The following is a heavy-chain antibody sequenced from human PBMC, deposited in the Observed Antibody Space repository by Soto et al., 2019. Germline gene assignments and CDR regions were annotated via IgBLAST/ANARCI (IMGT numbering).Heavy chain of an antibody. J-gene: IGHJ4*02. CDR3: ATSGGGWYLY. V-gene: IGHV1-8*01. CDR1: GYTFSSYD. Sequence: QGQLVQSGAEVKKPGASVKVSCKASGYTFSSYDINWVRQATGQGLEWMGWLNPNSGDTGYAQKFQGRVTLTRNTSINTAYIEMSGLKSDDTDVYYCATSGGGWYLYWGQGTLVTVSS. D-gene: IGHD6-19*01. CDR2: LNPNSGDT.